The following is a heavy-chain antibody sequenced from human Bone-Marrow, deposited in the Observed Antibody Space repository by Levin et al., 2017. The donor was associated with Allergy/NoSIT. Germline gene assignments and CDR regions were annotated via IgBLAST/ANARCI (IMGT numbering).Heavy chain of an antibody. D-gene: IGHD3-10*01. J-gene: IGHJ6*03. CDR2: TRNKANSYTT. CDR1: GFTFSDHY. CDR3: ARGASVFYYMDV. Sequence: AGGSLRLSCAASGFTFSDHYMDWVRQAPGKGLEWVGRTRNKANSYTTEYAASVKGRFTISRDDSKNSLYLQMNSLKTEDTAVYYCARGASVFYYMDVWGKGTTVTVSS. V-gene: IGHV3-72*01.